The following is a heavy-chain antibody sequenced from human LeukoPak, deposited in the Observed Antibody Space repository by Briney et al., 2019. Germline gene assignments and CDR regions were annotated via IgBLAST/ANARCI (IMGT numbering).Heavy chain of an antibody. CDR2: IYNSGST. CDR3: AREWAAALDY. D-gene: IGHD6-13*01. V-gene: IGHV4-30-4*01. CDR1: GGSISSDDYY. Sequence: SQTLSLTCTVSGGSISSDDYYWSWIRQPPGEGLEWIGYIYNSGSTYYNPSLKSRVTISVDTSKNQFSLKLSSVTAADTAVYYCAREWAAALDYWGQGTLVTVSS. J-gene: IGHJ4*02.